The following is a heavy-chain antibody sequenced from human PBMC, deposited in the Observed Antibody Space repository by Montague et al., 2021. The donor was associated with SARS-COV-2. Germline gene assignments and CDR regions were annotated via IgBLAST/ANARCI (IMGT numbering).Heavy chain of an antibody. CDR2: IYYSGST. Sequence: TLSLTCTVSGGSISSGGYYWSWIRQRPGKGLEWIGCIYYSGSTYYNPSLKSRVTISVDTSKNQFSLKLSSVTAADTAVYYCARAASWSFRVILPGYYYYYGMDVWGQGTTVTVSS. D-gene: IGHD3-9*01. CDR1: GGSISSGGYY. J-gene: IGHJ6*02. CDR3: ARAASWSFRVILPGYYYYYGMDV. V-gene: IGHV4-31*03.